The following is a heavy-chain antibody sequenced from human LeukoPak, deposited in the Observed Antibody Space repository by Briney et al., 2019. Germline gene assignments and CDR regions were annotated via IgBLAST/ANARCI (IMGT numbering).Heavy chain of an antibody. CDR3: YTHDRAFDC. CDR2: ISSGGST. CDR1: GFTVSSNY. Sequence: PGGSLRLSCAASGFTVSSNYMSWVRQAPGKGLEWVSIISSGGSTYYADSVKGRFTISRDNSKNTLYLQMNSLRAEDTAVCYCYTHDRAFDCWGQGTLVTVSS. J-gene: IGHJ4*02. V-gene: IGHV3-53*01.